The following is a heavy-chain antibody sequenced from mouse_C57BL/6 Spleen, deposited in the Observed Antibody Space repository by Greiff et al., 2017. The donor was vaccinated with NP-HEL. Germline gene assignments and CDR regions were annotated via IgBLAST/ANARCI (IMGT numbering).Heavy chain of an antibody. D-gene: IGHD1-2*01. CDR1: GFTFSSYT. Sequence: EVMLVESGGGLVKPGGSLKLSCAASGFTFSSYTMSWVRQTPEKRLEWVATISGGGGNTYYPDSVKGRFTISRDNAKNTLYLQMSSLRSEDTALYYFARHHYYGSGYWYFDVWGTGTTVTVSA. CDR3: ARHHYYGSGYWYFDV. J-gene: IGHJ1*03. V-gene: IGHV5-9*01. CDR2: ISGGGGNT.